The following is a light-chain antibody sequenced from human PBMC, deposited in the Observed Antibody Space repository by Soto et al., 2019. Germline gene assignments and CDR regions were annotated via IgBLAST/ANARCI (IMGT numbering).Light chain of an antibody. CDR1: QDIDIW. CDR3: QQYNFYTWT. Sequence: DIQMTQSPSTLSASMGDRVTITCRASQDIDIWLAWYQQKPGKAPKFLISRASILESGVPSRFSGRGSGTEFALTISILQPDDFATYYCQQYNFYTWTFGRGTKVEIK. CDR2: RAS. J-gene: IGKJ1*01. V-gene: IGKV1-5*03.